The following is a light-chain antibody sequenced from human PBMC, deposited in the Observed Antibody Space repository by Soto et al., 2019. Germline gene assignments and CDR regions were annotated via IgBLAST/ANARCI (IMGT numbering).Light chain of an antibody. J-gene: IGLJ2*01. CDR2: AVS. Sequence: QSALTQPASESGYPGQSITISCTGTSSDVGGYNHVSWYQHSPGKAPRLILFAVSDRPSGVSHRFSGSKSGNTASLTISGLQAEDEADYYCCSYTSLSTVVFGGGTKVTVL. CDR3: CSYTSLSTVV. V-gene: IGLV2-14*01. CDR1: SSDVGGYNH.